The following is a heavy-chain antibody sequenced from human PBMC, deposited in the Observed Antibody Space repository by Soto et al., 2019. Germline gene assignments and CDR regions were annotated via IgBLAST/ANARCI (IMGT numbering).Heavy chain of an antibody. CDR2: IRSKANSYAT. J-gene: IGHJ4*02. V-gene: IGHV3-73*02. Sequence: EVQLVESGGGLVQPGGSLKLSCAASGFTFSGSAMHWVRQASGKGLEWVGRIRSKANSYATAYAASVKGRFTISRDDSKNTAYQQMNSLKTEDTAVYYCCAIFGVVDYWGQGTLVTVSS. CDR3: CAIFGVVDY. D-gene: IGHD3-3*01. CDR1: GFTFSGSA.